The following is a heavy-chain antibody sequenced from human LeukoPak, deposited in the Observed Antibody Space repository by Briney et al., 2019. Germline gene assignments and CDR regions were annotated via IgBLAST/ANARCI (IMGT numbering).Heavy chain of an antibody. V-gene: IGHV3-66*01. Sequence: GGSLRLSCAASGVTVGNNYMNWVRQAPGKGLEWVSLIYSGGSTHYADSVKGRFTISRDNSKNTLYLQMNSLRVDDAAVYYCARDPPAVAANTYGWGQGTLVTVSS. D-gene: IGHD6-6*01. J-gene: IGHJ4*02. CDR1: GVTVGNNY. CDR2: IYSGGST. CDR3: ARDPPAVAANTYG.